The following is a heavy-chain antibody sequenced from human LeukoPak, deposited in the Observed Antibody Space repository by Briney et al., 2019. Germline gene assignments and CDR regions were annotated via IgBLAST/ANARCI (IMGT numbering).Heavy chain of an antibody. V-gene: IGHV3-49*03. CDR1: GFIFGDYA. D-gene: IGHD1-7*01. CDR2: ISSKLYGGTI. Sequence: PGGSLRLSCTASGFIFGDYAMSWFRQAPGKGLEWVGFISSKLYGGTIKYAASVRGRFTISRDDSKNTLYLQMNSLKTEDTAVYYCTTELELPLDYWGQGTLVTVSS. J-gene: IGHJ4*02. CDR3: TTELELPLDY.